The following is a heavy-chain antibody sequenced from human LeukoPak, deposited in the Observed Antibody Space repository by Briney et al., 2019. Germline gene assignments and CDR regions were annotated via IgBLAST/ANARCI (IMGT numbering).Heavy chain of an antibody. CDR3: AKAVQQWPDDPEIDY. J-gene: IGHJ4*02. CDR1: GFTFSSYA. Sequence: GGSLGLSCAASGFTFSSYAMSWVRQAPGKGLEWVSAISGSGGSTYYADSVKGRFTISRDNSKNTLYLQMNSLRAEDTAVYYCAKAVQQWPDDPEIDYWGQGTLVTVSS. CDR2: ISGSGGST. D-gene: IGHD6-19*01. V-gene: IGHV3-23*01.